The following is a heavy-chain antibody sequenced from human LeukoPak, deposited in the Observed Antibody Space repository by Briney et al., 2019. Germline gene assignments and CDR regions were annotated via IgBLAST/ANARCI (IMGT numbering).Heavy chain of an antibody. CDR1: GYTFTSYG. J-gene: IGHJ6*02. V-gene: IGHV1-18*01. D-gene: IGHD3-9*01. CDR3: ARVKYDILNGLYYYYGMDV. Sequence: AAVKVSCKASGYTFTSYGISWVRQAPGQGREWMGWISGYNGNTNYAQKLQGRVTITTDTSTSTGYMELRSLRYDDTAVSYCARVKYDILNGLYYYYGMDVWGHGTTVTVSS. CDR2: ISGYNGNT.